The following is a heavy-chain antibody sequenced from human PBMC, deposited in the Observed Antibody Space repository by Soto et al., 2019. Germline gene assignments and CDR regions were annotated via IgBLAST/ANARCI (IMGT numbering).Heavy chain of an antibody. D-gene: IGHD6-13*01. CDR2: IYYSGST. J-gene: IGHJ5*02. CDR3: ARELYSSSWMGFDP. CDR1: GGSVSSGSYY. Sequence: SETLSLTCTVSGGSVSSGSYYWSWIRQPPGKGLEWIGYIYYSGSTNYNPSLKSRVTISVDTSKNQFSLKLSSVTAADTAVYYCARELYSSSWMGFDPWGQGTLVTVSS. V-gene: IGHV4-61*01.